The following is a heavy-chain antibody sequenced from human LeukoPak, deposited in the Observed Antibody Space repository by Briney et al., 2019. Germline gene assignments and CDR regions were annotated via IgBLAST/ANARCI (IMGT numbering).Heavy chain of an antibody. V-gene: IGHV3-74*01. CDR1: GFTFSSYS. J-gene: IGHJ3*02. CDR2: INSDGSST. Sequence: GGSLRLSCAASGFTFSSYSMNWVRQAPGKGLEWVSRINSDGSSTSYADSVKGRFTISRDNAKNTLYLQMNSLRAEDTAVYYCAGDITMDHAFDIWGQGTMVTVSS. D-gene: IGHD3-10*01. CDR3: AGDITMDHAFDI.